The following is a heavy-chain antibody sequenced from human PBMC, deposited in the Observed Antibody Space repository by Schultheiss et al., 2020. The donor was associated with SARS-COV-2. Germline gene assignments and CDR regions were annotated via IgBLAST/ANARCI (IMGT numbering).Heavy chain of an antibody. V-gene: IGHV4-4*02. Sequence: SETLSLTCAVSGGSISSSNWWSWVRQPPGKGLEWIGEIYHSGSTNYNPSLKGRVTISVDTSTNHFSLKLRSVTAADTAVYYCARGGTYYGSGIDHWGQGTLVTVSS. CDR2: IYHSGST. CDR1: GGSISSSNW. D-gene: IGHD3-10*01. CDR3: ARGGTYYGSGIDH. J-gene: IGHJ4*02.